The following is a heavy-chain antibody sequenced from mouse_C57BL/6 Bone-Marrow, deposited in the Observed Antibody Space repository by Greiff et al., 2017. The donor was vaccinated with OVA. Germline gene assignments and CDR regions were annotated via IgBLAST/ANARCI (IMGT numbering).Heavy chain of an antibody. CDR2: ICSGSSTI. CDR1: GFTFSDYG. D-gene: IGHD1-1*01. Sequence: EVQLMESGGGLVKPGGSLKLSCAASGFTFSDYGMHWVRQAPEHGLEWVAYICSGSSTIYYADTLKGRFPFSRDNAKYTLFLQMTSLRSENTDMYYWAGGITTDFDYWGQGTTRTVSS. J-gene: IGHJ2*01. CDR3: AGGITTDFDY. V-gene: IGHV5-17*01.